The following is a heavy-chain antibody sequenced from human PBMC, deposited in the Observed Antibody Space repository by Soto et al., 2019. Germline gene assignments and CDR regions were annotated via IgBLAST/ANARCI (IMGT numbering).Heavy chain of an antibody. Sequence: ASVKVSCKASGGTFSSYTISWVRQAPGQGLEWMGRIIPILGIANYAQKFQGRVTITADKSTSTAYMELSSLRSEDTAVYYCAREEYSSSFNFDYWGQGTLVTVSS. CDR1: GGTFSSYT. D-gene: IGHD6-6*01. V-gene: IGHV1-69*04. CDR2: IIPILGIA. CDR3: AREEYSSSFNFDY. J-gene: IGHJ4*02.